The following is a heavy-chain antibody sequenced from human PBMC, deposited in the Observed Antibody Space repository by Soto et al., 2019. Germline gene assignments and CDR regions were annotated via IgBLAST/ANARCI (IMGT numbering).Heavy chain of an antibody. V-gene: IGHV1-46*01. D-gene: IGHD1-26*01. Sequence: QVQLVQSGAEVKKPGASVKVSCKASGYTFTSYYMHWVRQAPGQGLEWMGIINPSGGSTSYAQKFQGRVTMTRDTSTSTVYMELSSLRSEDTAVYYCARVVGATSYYYYGMDVWGQGTTVTVSS. J-gene: IGHJ6*02. CDR2: INPSGGST. CDR1: GYTFTSYY. CDR3: ARVVGATSYYYYGMDV.